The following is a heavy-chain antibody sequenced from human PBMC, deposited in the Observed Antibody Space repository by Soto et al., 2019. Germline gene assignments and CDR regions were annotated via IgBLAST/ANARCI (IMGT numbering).Heavy chain of an antibody. D-gene: IGHD2-15*01. J-gene: IGHJ4*02. CDR1: GYTFTGYY. Sequence: QVQLVQSGAEVKKPGASVKVSCKASGYTFTGYYMHWVRQAPGQGLEWMGWINPNSGGTNYAQKFQGRVTMTRDTSISRAYMELSRLRSDDTAVYYCARVNVVVVAATREYYFDYWGQGTLVTVSS. CDR3: ARVNVVVVAATREYYFDY. V-gene: IGHV1-2*02. CDR2: INPNSGGT.